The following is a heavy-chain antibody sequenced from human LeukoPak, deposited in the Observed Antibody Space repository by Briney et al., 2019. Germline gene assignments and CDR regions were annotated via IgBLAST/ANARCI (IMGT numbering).Heavy chain of an antibody. J-gene: IGHJ3*02. Sequence: PSETLSLTCTVSGGSISSYYFSWIRQPPGKGLEWIGYIYYSGSTNYNPSLKSRVTISVDTSKNQFSLKLSSVTAADTAVYYCARERIGDSKSDDAFDIWGQGTMVTVSS. D-gene: IGHD3-10*01. CDR1: GGSISSYY. V-gene: IGHV4-59*01. CDR2: IYYSGST. CDR3: ARERIGDSKSDDAFDI.